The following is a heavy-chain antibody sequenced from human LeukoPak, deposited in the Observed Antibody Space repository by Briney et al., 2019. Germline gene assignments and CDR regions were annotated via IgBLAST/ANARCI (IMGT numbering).Heavy chain of an antibody. D-gene: IGHD3-22*01. CDR3: ARAGDYYDSPDAFDI. J-gene: IGHJ3*02. Sequence: PSETLSLTCTVSGGSISSYYWSWIRQPAGKGLEWIGRIYTSGSTNYNPSLKSRVTMSVDTSKNQFSLKLSSVTAADTAVYYCARAGDYYDSPDAFDIWGQGTMVTVSS. CDR1: GGSISSYY. CDR2: IYTSGST. V-gene: IGHV4-4*07.